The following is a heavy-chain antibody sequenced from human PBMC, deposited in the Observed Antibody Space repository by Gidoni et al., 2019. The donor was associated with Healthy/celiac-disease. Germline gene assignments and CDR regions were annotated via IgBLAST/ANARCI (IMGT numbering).Heavy chain of an antibody. CDR3: ASDGPEYSSSYDY. CDR1: GFTSSSYS. V-gene: IGHV3-21*01. CDR2: SSSTSSYI. Sequence: EVRLVESGGGLVKPGGSLRLSCVASGFTSSSYSMNWVRLAPGKGLEWVSSSSSTSSYIYYADSVKGRFTISRDNAKNSLYLQMNSLRAEDTAVYYGASDGPEYSSSYDYWGQGTLVTVSS. D-gene: IGHD6-6*01. J-gene: IGHJ4*02.